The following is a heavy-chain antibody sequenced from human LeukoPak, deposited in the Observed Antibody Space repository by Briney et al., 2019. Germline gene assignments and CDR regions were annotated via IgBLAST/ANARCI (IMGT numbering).Heavy chain of an antibody. CDR2: INPSGGST. Sequence: WASMKVSCKASGYTFTSYYMHWVRQAPGQGLEWIGIINPSGGSTSYAQKFQGRVTMTRDTSTSTVYMELSSLRSEDTAVYYCARGPSRHYYDSSGRENFDYWGQGTLVTVSS. J-gene: IGHJ4*02. CDR3: ARGPSRHYYDSSGRENFDY. V-gene: IGHV1-46*01. D-gene: IGHD3-22*01. CDR1: GYTFTSYY.